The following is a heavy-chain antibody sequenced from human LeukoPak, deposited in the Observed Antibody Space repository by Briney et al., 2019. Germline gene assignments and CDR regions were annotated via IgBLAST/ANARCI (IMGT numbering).Heavy chain of an antibody. J-gene: IGHJ6*02. CDR1: GYTLTELS. CDR2: FDPADGET. CDR3: ANLLLEIAVGSGVHGRDV. D-gene: IGHD2-2*01. V-gene: IGHV1-24*01. Sequence: ASVKVSCKVSGYTLTELSMHWVRQAPGKGLEWMGGFDPADGETIYAQKFQGRVSMTEDTSTDTAYMELSSLRSEDTAVYYCANLLLEIAVGSGVHGRDVWGQGTTVTVSS.